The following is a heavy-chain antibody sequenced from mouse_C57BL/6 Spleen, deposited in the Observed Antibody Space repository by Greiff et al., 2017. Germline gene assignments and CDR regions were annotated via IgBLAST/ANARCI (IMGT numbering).Heavy chain of an antibody. CDR3: ASLTEDAMDY. Sequence: EVNLVESGGGLVQPGGSLSLSCAASGFTFTDYYMSWVRQPPGKALEWLGFIRNKANGYTTEYSASVKGRFTISRDNSQSILYLQMNALRAEDSATYYCASLTEDAMDYWGQGTSVTVSS. D-gene: IGHD4-1*01. CDR2: IRNKANGYTT. V-gene: IGHV7-3*01. J-gene: IGHJ4*01. CDR1: GFTFTDYY.